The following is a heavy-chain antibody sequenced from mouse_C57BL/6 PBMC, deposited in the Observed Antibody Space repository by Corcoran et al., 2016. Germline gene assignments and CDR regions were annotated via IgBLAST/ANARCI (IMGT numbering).Heavy chain of an antibody. D-gene: IGHD1-3*01. V-gene: IGHV3-6*01. CDR3: ARKCSLDY. CDR1: GYSITSGYY. J-gene: IGHJ2*01. Sequence: DVQLQESGPGLVKPSQSLSLTCSVTGYSITSGYYWNWIRQFPGNKLEWLGYISYDGSNNYNPSLKNRISITRDTSKNQFFLKLNSVTTEDTATYYCARKCSLDYWGQGTTLTVSS. CDR2: ISYDGSN.